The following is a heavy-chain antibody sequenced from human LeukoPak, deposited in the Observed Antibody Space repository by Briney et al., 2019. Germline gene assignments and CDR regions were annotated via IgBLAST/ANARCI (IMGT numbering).Heavy chain of an antibody. D-gene: IGHD1-26*01. CDR1: GFTFSSYG. CDR3: AKEALVEDFDF. J-gene: IGHJ4*02. CDR2: ISYDASNN. V-gene: IGHV3-30*02. Sequence: GGSLRLSCAAAGFTFSSYGMHWARQAPSKELEWVTFISYDASNNYYADSVKGRFTISRDNSRNTLYLQTNSLRAEDTAVYYCAKEALVEDFDFWGQGTLVTVSS.